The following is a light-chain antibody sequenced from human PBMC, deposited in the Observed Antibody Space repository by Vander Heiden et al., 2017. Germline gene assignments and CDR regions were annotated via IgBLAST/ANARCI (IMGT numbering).Light chain of an antibody. V-gene: IGKV2-28*01. Sequence: DVVLTQSPLSLPVTPGEPASVSCRSSQSLLLSSGYNYLDWYVQKPGQSPQLLLYLGSNRASGVPDRFSGSGSGTDFTLYISRVEAEDVGVYYCMQAIQSPMTFGGGTKVEIK. CDR3: MQAIQSPMT. J-gene: IGKJ4*01. CDR2: LGS. CDR1: QSLLLSSGYNY.